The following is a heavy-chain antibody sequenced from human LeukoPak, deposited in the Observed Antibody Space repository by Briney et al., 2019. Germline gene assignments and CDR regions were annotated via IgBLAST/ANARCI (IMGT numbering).Heavy chain of an antibody. CDR2: IWFDGSNK. J-gene: IGHJ4*02. D-gene: IGHD3-22*01. V-gene: IGHV3-33*01. CDR1: GFIFSSHG. Sequence: GGSLRLSCAASGFIFSSHGMHWVRQAPSKGLEWVAVIWFDGSNKYYADSVKGRFTISRDNSKNTVYLQMNSQSAEDTAVYYCARDQTAGYSDYWGQETLVTVSS. CDR3: ARDQTAGYSDY.